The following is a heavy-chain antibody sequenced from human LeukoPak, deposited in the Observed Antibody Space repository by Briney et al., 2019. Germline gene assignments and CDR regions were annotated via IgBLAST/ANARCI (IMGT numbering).Heavy chain of an antibody. CDR1: GYTFNTFD. CDR3: ARGRRLRGVTSRPIYYYYYMDV. J-gene: IGHJ6*03. CDR2: VNPYNDKT. V-gene: IGHV1-8*03. D-gene: IGHD3-10*01. Sequence: ASVKVSCKASGYTFNTFDINWVRQATGQGPEWMGWVNPYNDKTVYAPKFQGRVSISSNNSINTAYMEFSGLKSDDTAVYYCARGRRLRGVTSRPIYYYYYMDVWGAGTTVTVSS.